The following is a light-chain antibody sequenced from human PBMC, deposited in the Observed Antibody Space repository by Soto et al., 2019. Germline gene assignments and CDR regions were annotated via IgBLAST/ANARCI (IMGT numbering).Light chain of an antibody. V-gene: IGLV1-40*01. CDR1: SSNIGAGYD. CDR2: GNS. CDR3: AVWDDSLDGWV. Sequence: QSVLTQPPSVSGAPGQRVTISCTGSSSNIGAGYDVHWYQQLPGTAPKLLIYGNSNRPSGVPDRFSGSKSRTSASLAISGLQSEDEADYYCAVWDDSLDGWVFGGGTKVTVL. J-gene: IGLJ3*02.